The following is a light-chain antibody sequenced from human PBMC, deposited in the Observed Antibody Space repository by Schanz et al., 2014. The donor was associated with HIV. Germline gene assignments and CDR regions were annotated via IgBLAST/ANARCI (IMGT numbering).Light chain of an antibody. V-gene: IGKV1-5*01. CDR2: AAS. CDR1: QSISSW. J-gene: IGKJ2*01. CDR3: QQYNSYSRT. Sequence: IQMTQSPSTLSASVGDRVTITCRASQSISSWLAWYQQMPAKAPKLLIYAASTLHSGVPSRFSGSGSGTDFTLTISCLQSEDFATYYCQQYNSYSRTFGQGTKLEIK.